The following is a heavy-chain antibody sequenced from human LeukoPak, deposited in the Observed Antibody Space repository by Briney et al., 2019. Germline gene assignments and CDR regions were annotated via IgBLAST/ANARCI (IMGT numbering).Heavy chain of an antibody. CDR1: GGSISSGGYY. V-gene: IGHV4-31*03. CDR3: AAGYDGYYYGMDV. D-gene: IGHD5-12*01. CDR2: IYYSGST. Sequence: TLSLTCTVSGGSISSGGYYWSWIRQHPGKGPEWIGYIYYSGSTYYNPSLKSRVTISVDTSKNQFSLKLSSVTAADTAVYYCAAGYDGYYYGMDVWGQGTTVTVSS. J-gene: IGHJ6*02.